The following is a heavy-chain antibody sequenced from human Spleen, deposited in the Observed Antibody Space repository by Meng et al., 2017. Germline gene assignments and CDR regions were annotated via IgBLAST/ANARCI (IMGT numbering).Heavy chain of an antibody. J-gene: IGHJ4*02. Sequence: ASVKVSCKASGYTFTSYGISWVRQAPGQGLEWMGWISAYNGNTNYAQKLQGRVTMTTDTSTSTAYMELRSLRSDDTAVYYCARGTGPMVRGVIIKYYYFDYWGQGTLVTVSS. D-gene: IGHD3-10*01. V-gene: IGHV1-18*01. CDR1: GYTFTSYG. CDR3: ARGTGPMVRGVIIKYYYFDY. CDR2: ISAYNGNT.